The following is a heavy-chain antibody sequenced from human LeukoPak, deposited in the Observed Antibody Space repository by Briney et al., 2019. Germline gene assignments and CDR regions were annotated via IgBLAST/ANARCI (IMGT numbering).Heavy chain of an antibody. CDR2: IYNDGSII. J-gene: IGHJ5*02. CDR1: GFTFSTSS. CDR3: AREVRGRALDP. V-gene: IGHV3-74*01. D-gene: IGHD1-26*01. Sequence: GGSLRLSCAASGFTFSTSSLNWVRQAPGKGLEWVSRIYNDGSIITDADSVKGRFTTSRDNTKNTLYLQMNSLRAEDTAVYYCAREVRGRALDPWGQGTLVTVSS.